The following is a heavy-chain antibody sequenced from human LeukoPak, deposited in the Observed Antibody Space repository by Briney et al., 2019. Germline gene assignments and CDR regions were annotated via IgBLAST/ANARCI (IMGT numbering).Heavy chain of an antibody. J-gene: IGHJ3*02. CDR2: IKSKTDGGTT. CDR1: GFTFSNAG. Sequence: AGGSLRLSCAAPGFTFSNAGMSWVRQAPGKGLEWVGRIKSKTDGGTTDYAAPVKGRFTISRDDSKNTLYLQMNSLKTEDTAVYYCTFLGARFDDAFDIWGQGTMVTVSS. V-gene: IGHV3-15*01. D-gene: IGHD1-26*01. CDR3: TFLGARFDDAFDI.